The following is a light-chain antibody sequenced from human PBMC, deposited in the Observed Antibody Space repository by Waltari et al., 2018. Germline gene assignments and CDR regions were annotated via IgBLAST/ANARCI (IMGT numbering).Light chain of an antibody. Sequence: QSALTQPASVSGSPGQSITISCTGTSSDVGSYNLVSWFQQHPGKAPKLMIYEGSKRPLGVSNRFSGSKSGNTASLTVSGRQAEDEADYYCCSYAGGSAPYVFGTGTKVTVL. CDR1: SSDVGSYNL. V-gene: IGLV2-23*01. CDR2: EGS. J-gene: IGLJ1*01. CDR3: CSYAGGSAPYV.